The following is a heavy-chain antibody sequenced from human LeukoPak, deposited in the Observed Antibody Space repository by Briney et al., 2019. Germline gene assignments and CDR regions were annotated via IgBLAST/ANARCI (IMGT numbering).Heavy chain of an antibody. V-gene: IGHV3-43*01. Sequence: GGSLRLSCAASGFTIDDYTMHWVRQAPGKGLEWVSLISWDGGSTYYADSVKGRFTISRDNSKNSLYLQMNSLRTEDTALYYCAKMGYCTNGVCFDPTDYWGQGTLVTVSS. D-gene: IGHD2-8*01. CDR3: AKMGYCTNGVCFDPTDY. CDR2: ISWDGGST. J-gene: IGHJ4*02. CDR1: GFTIDDYT.